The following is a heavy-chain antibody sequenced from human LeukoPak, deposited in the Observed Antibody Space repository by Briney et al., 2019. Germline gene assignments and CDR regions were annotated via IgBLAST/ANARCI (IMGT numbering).Heavy chain of an antibody. J-gene: IGHJ5*02. CDR1: GYTFTAYY. CDR3: ARDNSVEDTAWWFDP. D-gene: IGHD4-23*01. Sequence: ASVKVSCKASGYTFTAYYMHWVRQAPGQGLEWMGWINPNSGGTKYAQKFQGRVTMTGDTSINTAYMELSSLRSEDTAVYYCARDNSVEDTAWWFDPWGQGTLVTVSS. V-gene: IGHV1-2*02. CDR2: INPNSGGT.